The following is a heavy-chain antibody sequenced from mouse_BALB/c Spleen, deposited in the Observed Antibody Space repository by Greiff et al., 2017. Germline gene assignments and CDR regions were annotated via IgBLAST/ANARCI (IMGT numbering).Heavy chain of an antibody. CDR2: IWTGGGT. Sequence: VQLQQSGPGLVAPSQSLSITCTVSGFSLTSYDISWIRQPPGKGLEWLGVIWTGGGTNYNSAFMSRLSISKDNSKSQVFLKMNSLQTDDTAIYYCVRDGGRDYAMDYWGQGTSVTVSS. CDR1: GFSLTSYD. V-gene: IGHV2-9-2*01. J-gene: IGHJ4*01. D-gene: IGHD3-3*01. CDR3: VRDGGRDYAMDY.